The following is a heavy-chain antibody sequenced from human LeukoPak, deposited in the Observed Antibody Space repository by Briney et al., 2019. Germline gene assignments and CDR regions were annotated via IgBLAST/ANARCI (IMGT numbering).Heavy chain of an antibody. D-gene: IGHD3-10*01. J-gene: IGHJ6*03. CDR3: ARVLLWFGEYYMDV. V-gene: IGHV3-48*03. CDR2: ISSSASTI. CDR1: GFTFSSYE. Sequence: GGSLRLSCAASGFTFSSYEMNWVRQAPGKGLDWVSYISSSASTIYYADSGKGRFTISRDNAKNSLYLQMNSLRAEDTAVYYCARVLLWFGEYYMDVWGKGTTVTISS.